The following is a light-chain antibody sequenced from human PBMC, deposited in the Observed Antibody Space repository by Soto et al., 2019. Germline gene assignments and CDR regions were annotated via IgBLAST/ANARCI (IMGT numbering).Light chain of an antibody. CDR2: GAS. V-gene: IGKV1-39*01. Sequence: IQMTQSPSSLSASVGDSVTITCRASQGVDSDLSWYQQRPGKAPKLLIYGASTLHSGVPSRFSGRGSGTLFILTITSLQPEDVATYYCQQSYSTLVLTFGGGTKVELK. CDR1: QGVDSD. CDR3: QQSYSTLVLT. J-gene: IGKJ4*01.